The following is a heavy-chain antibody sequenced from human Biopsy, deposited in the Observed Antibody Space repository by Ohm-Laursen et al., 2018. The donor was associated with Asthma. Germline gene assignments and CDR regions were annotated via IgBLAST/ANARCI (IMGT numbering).Heavy chain of an antibody. CDR3: ARSAKTIFGVVMGSYYYGMDV. Sequence: GTLSLTCTVSGGSVSTGSYYWSWIRQPPGKGLEWIGYIYYTGSANYNPSLKSRVTISVDTSKNQFSLRLNSVTAADTAVYYCARSAKTIFGVVMGSYYYGMDVWGQGTTVTVSS. CDR1: GGSVSTGSYY. V-gene: IGHV4-61*01. J-gene: IGHJ6*02. CDR2: IYYTGSA. D-gene: IGHD3-3*01.